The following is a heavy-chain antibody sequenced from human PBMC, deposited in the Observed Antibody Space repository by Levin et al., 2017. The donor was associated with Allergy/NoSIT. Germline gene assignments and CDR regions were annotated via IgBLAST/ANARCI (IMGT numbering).Heavy chain of an antibody. CDR3: ARENSVAAARSFDY. CDR2: VWSDGTNQ. Sequence: GGSLRLSCAASGFTFSRYSIHWLRQAPGKGLEWVAAVWSDGTNQYNGDSVKGRFTLSRDNSHNTLSLQMNNLRAEDSAVYYCARENSVAAARSFDYWGQGTLVTVSS. J-gene: IGHJ4*02. V-gene: IGHV3-33*01. D-gene: IGHD2-15*01. CDR1: GFTFSRYS.